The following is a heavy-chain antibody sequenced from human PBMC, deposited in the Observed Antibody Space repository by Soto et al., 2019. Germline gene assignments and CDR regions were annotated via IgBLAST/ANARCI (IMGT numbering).Heavy chain of an antibody. CDR1: GFSLSTSGVG. V-gene: IGHV2-5*02. J-gene: IGHJ4*02. D-gene: IGHD6-6*01. CDR2: IYWDDDK. Sequence: QITLKESGPTLVKPTQTLTLTCTFSGFSLSTSGVGVGWIRQPPGKALEWLALIYWDDDKRYSPSLKSRLTTTKDTSKNQVVLTMTNMDPVDTATYYCAHRQDSSSSGLVDYWGQGTLVTVSS. CDR3: AHRQDSSSSGLVDY.